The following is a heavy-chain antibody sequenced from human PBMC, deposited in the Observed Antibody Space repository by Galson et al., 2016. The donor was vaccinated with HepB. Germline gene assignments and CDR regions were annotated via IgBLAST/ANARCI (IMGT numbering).Heavy chain of an antibody. D-gene: IGHD2-8*01. CDR3: ARGGTLPKTNLYGMDV. Sequence: SVKISCKASGYTFSNYDINWVRQAPGQGPEWMAWMNPKSGNTGYAQSFKARVTMTRDTSISTAYMELYSLTSEDTAVYFCARGGTLPKTNLYGMDVWGQGNTGTVSS. J-gene: IGHJ6*02. CDR2: MNPKSGNT. V-gene: IGHV1-8*01. CDR1: GYTFSNYD.